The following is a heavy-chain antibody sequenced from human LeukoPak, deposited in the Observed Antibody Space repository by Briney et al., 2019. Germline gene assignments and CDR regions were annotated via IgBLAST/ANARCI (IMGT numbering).Heavy chain of an antibody. D-gene: IGHD5/OR15-5a*01. Sequence: GGSLRLSCGASGFTFRNYGMHWVRQAPGKGLEWVAIIWYDGSKKYYADSVKGRFAISRDNSKNTLYLQMNSLRVEDTAVYYCARSHPRTSVFDFGGQGTMVTLSS. CDR2: IWYDGSKK. CDR1: GFTFRNYG. J-gene: IGHJ3*01. CDR3: ARSHPRTSVFDF. V-gene: IGHV3-33*01.